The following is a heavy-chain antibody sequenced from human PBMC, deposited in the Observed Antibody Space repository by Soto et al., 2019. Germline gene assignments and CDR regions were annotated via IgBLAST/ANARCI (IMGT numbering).Heavy chain of an antibody. CDR2: ISADNGNT. J-gene: IGHJ4*02. CDR1: GYTFTSYA. CDR3: ARPIYDILTGLDY. V-gene: IGHV1-18*01. D-gene: IGHD3-9*01. Sequence: ASVKVSCKASGYTFTSYAMHWVRQAPGQGLEWMGWISADNGNTNYAQKLQGRVTMTTDTSTSTAYMELRSLRSDDTAVYYCARPIYDILTGLDYWGQGTLVTVSS.